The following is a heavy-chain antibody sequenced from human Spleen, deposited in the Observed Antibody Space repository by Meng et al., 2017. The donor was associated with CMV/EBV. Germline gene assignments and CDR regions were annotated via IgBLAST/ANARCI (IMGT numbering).Heavy chain of an antibody. Sequence: FSKCGMHWVRQAPGKGLEWVAVIWYDGSNKYYADSVKGRFTISRDNSKNTLYLQMNSLRAEDTAVYYCAKEGIDYYDSSGYQNWFDPWGQGTLVTVSS. CDR1: FSKCG. CDR2: IWYDGSNK. J-gene: IGHJ5*02. CDR3: AKEGIDYYDSSGYQNWFDP. V-gene: IGHV3-33*06. D-gene: IGHD3-22*01.